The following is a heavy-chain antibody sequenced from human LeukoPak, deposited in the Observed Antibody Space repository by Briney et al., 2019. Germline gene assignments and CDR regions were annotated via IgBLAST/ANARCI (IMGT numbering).Heavy chain of an antibody. Sequence: GGSLRLYCAASGFTFSNNGMTWVRQAPGKGMEWVTGISDGGDTTYDAGSVKGRFTVSRDNSKNILYLQMNSLRAEDTAIYYCAKTQGFFDHWGQGSLVTVSS. CDR2: ISDGGDTT. CDR3: AKTQGFFDH. J-gene: IGHJ4*02. V-gene: IGHV3-23*01. CDR1: GFTFSNNG.